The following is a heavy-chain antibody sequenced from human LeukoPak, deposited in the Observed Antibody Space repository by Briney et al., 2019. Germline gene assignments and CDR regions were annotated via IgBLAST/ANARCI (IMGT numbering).Heavy chain of an antibody. Sequence: GSLRLSCAASAFTFTNYNMIWVRQAPGKGLEWVSSISSSSTYIYYADSVKGRFTISRDDAKHSLFLQMNSLRAEDTAVYYCGTADLTGYYGGDYWGQGTLVTVSS. D-gene: IGHD3-9*01. V-gene: IGHV3-21*01. J-gene: IGHJ4*02. CDR3: GTADLTGYYGGDY. CDR1: AFTFTNYN. CDR2: ISSSSTYI.